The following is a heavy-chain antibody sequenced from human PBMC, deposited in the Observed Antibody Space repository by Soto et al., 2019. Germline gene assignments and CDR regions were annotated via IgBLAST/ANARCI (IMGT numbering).Heavy chain of an antibody. D-gene: IGHD3-3*01. J-gene: IGHJ4*02. CDR3: ARAVDYDFWSGYSYYFDY. CDR2: IYYSGST. V-gene: IGHV4-59*01. Sequence: PSETLSLTCTVSGGSISSYYWSWIRQPPGKGLEWIGYIYYSGSTNYNPSLKSRVTISVDTSKNQFSLKLSSVTAADTAVYYCARAVDYDFWSGYSYYFDYWGQGTLVNVS. CDR1: GGSISSYY.